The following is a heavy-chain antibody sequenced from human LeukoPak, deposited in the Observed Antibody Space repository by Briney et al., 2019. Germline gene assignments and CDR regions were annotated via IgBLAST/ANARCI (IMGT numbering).Heavy chain of an antibody. V-gene: IGHV4-31*03. D-gene: IGHD2-2*01. CDR2: IYYSGST. CDR3: ARSGTLGYCSSTSCYGDYYYGMDV. CDR1: GGSISSGGYY. J-gene: IGHJ6*02. Sequence: KASETLSLTCTVSGGSISSGGYYWSWIRQHPGQGLEWIGYIYYSGSTYYNPSLKSRVTISVDTSKNQFSLKLSSVTAADTAVYYCARSGTLGYCSSTSCYGDYYYGMDVWGQGTTVTVSS.